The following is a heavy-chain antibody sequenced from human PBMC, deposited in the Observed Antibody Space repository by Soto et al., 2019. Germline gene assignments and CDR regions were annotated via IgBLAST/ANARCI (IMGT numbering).Heavy chain of an antibody. V-gene: IGHV3-30-3*01. Sequence: GGSLRLSCAASGFTFSSYAMHWVRQAPGKGLEWVAVISYDGSNKYYADSVKGRFTISRDNSMTTLYLQMNSLRAEDTAVYHCARNYYYDSSGYYWSAFDIWGQGTMVTVS. CDR2: ISYDGSNK. D-gene: IGHD3-22*01. CDR1: GFTFSSYA. J-gene: IGHJ3*02. CDR3: ARNYYYDSSGYYWSAFDI.